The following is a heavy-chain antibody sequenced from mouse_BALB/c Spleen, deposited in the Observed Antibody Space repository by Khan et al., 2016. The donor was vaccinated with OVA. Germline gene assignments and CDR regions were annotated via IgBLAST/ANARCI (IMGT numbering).Heavy chain of an antibody. D-gene: IGHD2-2*01. CDR1: GYTFTSYY. V-gene: IGHV1S81*02. Sequence: VQLVESGAELVKPGASVKLSCKASGYTFTSYYMYWVKQRPGQGLEWIGEINPNNGGSNCNEKFKSKATLTVDKSSSTAYMQLSSLTSEDSAVYYCTRSGYGSFAYWGQGTLVTVSA. J-gene: IGHJ3*01. CDR3: TRSGYGSFAY. CDR2: INPNNGGS.